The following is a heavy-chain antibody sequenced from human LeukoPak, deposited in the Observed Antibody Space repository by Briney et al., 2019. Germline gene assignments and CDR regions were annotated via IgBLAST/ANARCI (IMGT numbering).Heavy chain of an antibody. V-gene: IGHV3-30*18. D-gene: IGHD5-18*01. CDR1: GFTFSSYG. J-gene: IGHJ3*02. CDR3: AKDNTAGVFDI. CDR2: ISYDGSNK. Sequence: GGSLRLSCAASGFTFSSYGMPWVRQAPGKGLEWVAVISYDGSNKYYADSVKGRFTISRDNSKNTLYLQMNSLRAEDTAVYYCAKDNTAGVFDIWGQGTVVTVSS.